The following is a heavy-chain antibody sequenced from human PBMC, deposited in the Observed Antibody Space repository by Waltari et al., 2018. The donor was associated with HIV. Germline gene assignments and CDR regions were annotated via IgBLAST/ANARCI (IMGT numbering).Heavy chain of an antibody. Sequence: QVQLVQSGSELKDPGASVKVSCTASGYTFTKYAFNWVRQAPGQGLEWVGWINTKTGNPMYAQGFTGRFVFSLDTSVTTAYLEISSLRAEDTAVYYCARASEGNNYFDNWGQGTLVTVSS. CDR1: GYTFTKYA. CDR3: ARASEGNNYFDN. V-gene: IGHV7-4-1*02. CDR2: INTKTGNP. J-gene: IGHJ4*01.